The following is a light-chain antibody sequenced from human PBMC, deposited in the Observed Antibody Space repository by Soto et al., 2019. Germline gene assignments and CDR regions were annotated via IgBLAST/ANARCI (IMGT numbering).Light chain of an antibody. Sequence: QSALTQPASVSGSPGQSITISCTGTSSDVGAYNYVSWYQQRPGKAPKRMIYDVINRPSGVSTRFSGSKSGNTASLTISGLQAEDEANYYCSSYTSSSTYVVFGGGTKLTVL. CDR1: SSDVGAYNY. CDR2: DVI. V-gene: IGLV2-14*01. J-gene: IGLJ2*01. CDR3: SSYTSSSTYVV.